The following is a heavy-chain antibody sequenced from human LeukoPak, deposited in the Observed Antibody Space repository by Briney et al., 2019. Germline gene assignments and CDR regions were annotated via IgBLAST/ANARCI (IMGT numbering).Heavy chain of an antibody. CDR1: GFTLSSYW. Sequence: AAGSLRLSCAASGFTLSSYWMSWVRQAPGKGLEWVANIKEDGSEKYYVDSVKGRFTISRDNAKNSLYLQMNSLRAEDTAVYYCARRPGWFDPWGQGTLVTVSS. J-gene: IGHJ5*02. V-gene: IGHV3-7*01. CDR3: ARRPGWFDP. CDR2: IKEDGSEK.